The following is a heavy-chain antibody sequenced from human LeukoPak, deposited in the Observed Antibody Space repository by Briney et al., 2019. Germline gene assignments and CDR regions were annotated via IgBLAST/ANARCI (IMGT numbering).Heavy chain of an antibody. J-gene: IGHJ3*02. CDR1: GYTFTSYA. CDR3: ARDRIVGATTYAFDI. V-gene: IGHV1-3*01. CDR2: INAGNGNT. D-gene: IGHD1-26*01. Sequence: GASVKVSCKASGYTFTSYAMHWVRQAPGQRLEWMGWINAGNGNTKYSQKFQGRVTITRDTSASTAYMELSSLRSEDTAVYYCARDRIVGATTYAFDIWGQGTMVTVSS.